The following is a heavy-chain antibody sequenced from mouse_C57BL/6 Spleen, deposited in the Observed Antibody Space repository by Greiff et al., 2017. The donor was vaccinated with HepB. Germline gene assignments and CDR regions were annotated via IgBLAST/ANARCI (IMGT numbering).Heavy chain of an antibody. D-gene: IGHD4-1*01. V-gene: IGHV1-82*01. CDR1: GYAFSSSW. CDR2: IYPGDGDT. Sequence: VQLQQSGPELVKPGASVKISCKASGYAFSSSWMNWVKQRPGKGLEWIGRIYPGDGDTNYNGKFKGKATLTADKSSSTAYMQLSSLTSEDSAVYFCADWDGRDAYAMDYWGQGTSVTVSS. J-gene: IGHJ4*01. CDR3: ADWDGRDAYAMDY.